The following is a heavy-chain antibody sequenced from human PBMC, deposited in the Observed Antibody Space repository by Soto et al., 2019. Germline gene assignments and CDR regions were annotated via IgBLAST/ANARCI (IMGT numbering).Heavy chain of an antibody. CDR3: TDFAR. Sequence: GGSLKLSCLSSGFTFSSAWMSWVRQAPGQGLEWVARVKSSSDGGAIHYAAPVKGRFTISRDDAGGMLYLQMNGLKNEDSAVYYCTDFARWGQGTSVTVSS. CDR1: GFTFSSAW. D-gene: IGHD6-6*01. CDR2: VKSSSDGGAI. V-gene: IGHV3-15*01. J-gene: IGHJ4*01.